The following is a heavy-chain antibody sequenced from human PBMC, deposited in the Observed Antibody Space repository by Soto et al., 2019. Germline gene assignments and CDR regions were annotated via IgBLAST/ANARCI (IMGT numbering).Heavy chain of an antibody. V-gene: IGHV1-18*01. J-gene: IGHJ3*02. CDR2: ISAYNGNT. CDR1: GYTFTSYG. D-gene: IGHD6-13*01. Sequence: VASVKVSCKASGYTFTSYGISWVRQAPGQGLEWMGWISAYNGNTNYAQKLQGRVTMTTDTSTSTAYMELRSLRSDVTAVYYCARRLDSSSWYDAFDIWGQGTMVTV. CDR3: ARRLDSSSWYDAFDI.